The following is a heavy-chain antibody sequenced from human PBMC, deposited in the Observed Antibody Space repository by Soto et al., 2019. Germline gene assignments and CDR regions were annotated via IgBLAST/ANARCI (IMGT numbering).Heavy chain of an antibody. CDR1: GFTFSSYA. D-gene: IGHD2-2*01. CDR2: ISGSGAAT. J-gene: IGHJ5*02. V-gene: IGHV3-23*01. CDR3: AKDGGIVLVPAAIGISWFDP. Sequence: EVQLLDSGGGLVQPGGSLRLSCAASGFTFSSYAMSWVRQAPGKGLEWVSAISGSGAATYYADSVKGRFTISRDNSKNTLYLQMNSLRAEDTALYYCAKDGGIVLVPAAIGISWFDPWGQGTLVTVSS.